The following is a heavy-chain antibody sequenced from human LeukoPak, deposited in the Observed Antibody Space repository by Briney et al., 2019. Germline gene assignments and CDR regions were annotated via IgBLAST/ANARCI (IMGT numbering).Heavy chain of an antibody. J-gene: IGHJ4*02. D-gene: IGHD3-9*01. V-gene: IGHV3-23*01. CDR2: ISGGGGST. CDR1: GFTFSSYA. CDR3: AKFYDISTGYFDY. Sequence: GGSLRLSCAASGFTFSSYAMSWVRQAPGKGLEWVSAISGGGGSTYFADSVKGRFTISRDNAKNTLYLQMNSLRAEDTAVYYCAKFYDISTGYFDYWGQGTLVTVPS.